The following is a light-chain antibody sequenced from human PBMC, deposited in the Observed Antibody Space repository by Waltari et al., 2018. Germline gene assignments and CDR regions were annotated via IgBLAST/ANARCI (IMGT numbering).Light chain of an antibody. CDR1: SGHSSNI. V-gene: IGLV4-69*02. CDR2: VNSDGSH. Sequence: QLVLTQSPSASASLGASVKLTCTLSSGHSSNIVPWPQQQPEKGPRFLMKVNSDGSHSKGDEIPDRFSGSSSGAERYLTISTVQSEDEAVYYCQTGGHGTWVFGGGTKLTVL. J-gene: IGLJ3*02. CDR3: QTGGHGTWV.